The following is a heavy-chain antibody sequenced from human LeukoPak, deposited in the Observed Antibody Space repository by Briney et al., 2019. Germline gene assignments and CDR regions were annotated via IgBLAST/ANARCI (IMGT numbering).Heavy chain of an antibody. CDR3: AREGWDSSRPGYFDL. J-gene: IGHJ2*01. CDR2: IYYSGST. CDR1: GGSISSYY. D-gene: IGHD6-6*01. Sequence: SETLSLTCTVSGGSISSYYWSWIRQPPGKGLEWIGYIYYSGSTKYNPSLKSRVTISVDTSKNQFSLKLSSVTAADTAVYYCAREGWDSSRPGYFDLWGRGTLVTVSS. V-gene: IGHV4-59*01.